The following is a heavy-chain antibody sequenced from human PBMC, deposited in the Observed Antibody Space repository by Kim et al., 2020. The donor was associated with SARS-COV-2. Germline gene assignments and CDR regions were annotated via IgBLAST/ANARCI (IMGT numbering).Heavy chain of an antibody. V-gene: IGHV1-18*04. D-gene: IGHD1-26*01. J-gene: IGHJ6*02. Sequence: ASVKVSCKASGYTFTSYGISWVRQAPGQGLEWMGWISAYNGNTNYAQKLQGRVTMTTDTSTSTAYMELRSLRSDDTAVYYCAREQGGGSYYSYYYYGMDVWGQGTPVTVSS. CDR1: GYTFTSYG. CDR2: ISAYNGNT. CDR3: AREQGGGSYYSYYYYGMDV.